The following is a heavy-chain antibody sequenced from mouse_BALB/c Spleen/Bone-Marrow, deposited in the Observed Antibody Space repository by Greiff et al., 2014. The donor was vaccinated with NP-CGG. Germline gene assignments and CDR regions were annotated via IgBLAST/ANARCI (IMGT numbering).Heavy chain of an antibody. CDR3: ARYQLGTYFDY. CDR1: GFNIKDTY. V-gene: IGHV14-3*02. Sequence: VQLQQSGAELVKPGASVKLSCTASGFNIKDTYMHWVRQRPEQGLEWIGRIDPANGNTKYDPKFQGKATITADTSSNTAYLQLSSQTSEDAAVYYCARYQLGTYFDYWGQGTTLTVSS. CDR2: IDPANGNT. D-gene: IGHD3-3*01. J-gene: IGHJ2*01.